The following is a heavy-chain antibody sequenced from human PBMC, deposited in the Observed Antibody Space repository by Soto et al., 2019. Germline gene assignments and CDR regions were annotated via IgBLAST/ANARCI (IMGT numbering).Heavy chain of an antibody. Sequence: PAQTLSLTCAISGDSVSSNSAAWNWIRQSPSRGLEWLGRTYYRSKWYNDYAVSVKSRITINPDTSKNQFSLQLNSVTPEDTAVYYCARGPVYSSGRKVKDYFDYWGQGTLVTVSA. CDR2: TYYRSKWYN. CDR3: ARGPVYSSGRKVKDYFDY. J-gene: IGHJ4*02. CDR1: GDSVSSNSAA. D-gene: IGHD6-19*01. V-gene: IGHV6-1*01.